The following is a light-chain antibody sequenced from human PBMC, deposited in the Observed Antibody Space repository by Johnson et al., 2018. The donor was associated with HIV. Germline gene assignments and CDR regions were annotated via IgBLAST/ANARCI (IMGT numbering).Light chain of an antibody. CDR1: NSNIGNNY. CDR2: ENN. Sequence: QSVLTQPPSVSAAPGQKVTISCSGNNSNIGNNYVSWYQELPGTAPKLLIYENNKRPSGIPDRFSGSKSGTSATLAITGLQTGDEADYYCGTWDSSLSAGGVFGTGTKVTVL. CDR3: GTWDSSLSAGGV. J-gene: IGLJ1*01. V-gene: IGLV1-51*02.